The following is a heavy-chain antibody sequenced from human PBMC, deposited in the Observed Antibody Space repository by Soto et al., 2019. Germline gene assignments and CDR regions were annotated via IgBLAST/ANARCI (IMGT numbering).Heavy chain of an antibody. D-gene: IGHD5-12*01. CDR3: ARVLGGYSGYDGH. V-gene: IGHV3-53*01. CDR1: GFIVSSNY. J-gene: IGHJ4*02. Sequence: EVQLVESGGGLIQPGGSLRLSCAASGFIVSSNYMSWVRQAPGKGLEWVSVIYSGGNTYYADSVKGRFTISRDNSKNTLYLQMNSLRAEDTAVYYCARVLGGYSGYDGHRGQGTLVTVSS. CDR2: IYSGGNT.